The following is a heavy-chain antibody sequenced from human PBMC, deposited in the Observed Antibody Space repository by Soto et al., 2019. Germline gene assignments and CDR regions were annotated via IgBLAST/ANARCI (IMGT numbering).Heavy chain of an antibody. J-gene: IGHJ4*02. CDR1: GFSFSSYW. CDR2: IKQDGSEK. D-gene: IGHD1-26*01. CDR3: ASWRGAMSFFDY. Sequence: GGSLRLSCAASGFSFSSYWMSWVRQAPGKGLEWVANIKQDGSEKYYVDSVKGRFTISRHNAKNSLFLQMNSLRVEDTAVYYCASWRGAMSFFDYWGQGTLVTVSS. V-gene: IGHV3-7*01.